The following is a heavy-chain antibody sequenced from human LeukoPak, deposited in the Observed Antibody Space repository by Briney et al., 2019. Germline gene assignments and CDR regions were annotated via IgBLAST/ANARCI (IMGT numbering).Heavy chain of an antibody. CDR2: ISSSSSTI. D-gene: IGHD6-13*01. Sequence: GGSLRLSCAASGFTFSSYSMNWVRQAPGKGLEWVSYISSSSSTIYYADSVKGRFTISRDNAKNSLYLQMNSLRAEDTAVYYCARVYSSSWCDYWGQGTLVTVSS. CDR1: GFTFSSYS. J-gene: IGHJ4*02. V-gene: IGHV3-48*04. CDR3: ARVYSSSWCDY.